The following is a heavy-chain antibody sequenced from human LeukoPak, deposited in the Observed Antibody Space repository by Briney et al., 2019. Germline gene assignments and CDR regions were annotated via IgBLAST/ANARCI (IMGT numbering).Heavy chain of an antibody. J-gene: IGHJ6*02. D-gene: IGHD6-19*01. CDR2: INAGNGNT. CDR1: GYTFTSYA. V-gene: IGHV1-3*01. CDR3: ARDLLGWYPFDYGYYYGMDV. Sequence: ASVKVSCKASGYTFTSYAMHWVRQAPGQRLEWMGWINAGNGNTKYSQKFQGRVTITRDTSASTAYMELSSLRSEDTAVYYCARDLLGWYPFDYGYYYGMDVWGQGTTVTVSS.